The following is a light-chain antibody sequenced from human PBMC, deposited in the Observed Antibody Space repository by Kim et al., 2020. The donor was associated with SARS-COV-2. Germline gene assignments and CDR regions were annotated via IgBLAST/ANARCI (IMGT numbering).Light chain of an antibody. V-gene: IGLV1-47*01. Sequence: QSVLTQPPSASGTPGQRVTISCSGSRSNIVSNYVYWYQQLPGTAPKVLIYKNNQRPSGVPDRFSGSKSGTSASLAISGLRSEDEADYYCAAWDDSLSVLFGGGTQLTVL. J-gene: IGLJ3*02. CDR1: RSNIVSNY. CDR2: KNN. CDR3: AAWDDSLSVL.